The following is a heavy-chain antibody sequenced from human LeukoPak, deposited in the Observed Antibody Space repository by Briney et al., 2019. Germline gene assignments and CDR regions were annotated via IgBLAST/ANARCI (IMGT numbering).Heavy chain of an antibody. Sequence: PSETLSLTCTVSGGSISSGGYYWSWIRQHPGKGLEWIGYIYYSGSTYYNPSLKSRVTISVDTSKNQFSLKLSSVTAADTAVYYCAREGELQGGDFSVWFDPWGQGTLVTVSS. CDR1: GGSISSGGYY. CDR2: IYYSGST. J-gene: IGHJ5*02. CDR3: AREGELQGGDFSVWFDP. D-gene: IGHD1-26*01. V-gene: IGHV4-31*03.